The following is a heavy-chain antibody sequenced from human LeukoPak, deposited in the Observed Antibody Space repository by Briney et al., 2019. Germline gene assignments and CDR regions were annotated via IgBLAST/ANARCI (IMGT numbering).Heavy chain of an antibody. Sequence: GGSLRLSCAASGFTFSSYAMSWVRQAPGKGLEWVANIKQDGSEKYYVDSVKGRFTISRDNAKNSLYLQMNSLRAEDTAVYYCAREDSSGWYRGDYWGQGTLVTVSS. J-gene: IGHJ4*02. V-gene: IGHV3-7*01. D-gene: IGHD6-19*01. CDR3: AREDSSGWYRGDY. CDR1: GFTFSSYA. CDR2: IKQDGSEK.